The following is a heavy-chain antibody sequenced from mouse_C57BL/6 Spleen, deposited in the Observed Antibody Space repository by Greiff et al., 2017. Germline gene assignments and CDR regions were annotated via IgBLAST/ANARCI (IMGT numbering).Heavy chain of an antibody. CDR1: GYTFTSYW. V-gene: IGHV1-52*01. Sequence: QVQLQQPGAELVRPGSSVKLSCKASGYTFTSYWMHWVKQRPIQGLEWIGNIDPSDSETHYNQKFKDKATLTVDKSSSTAYMQLSSLTSEDSAVYDCARSDGPFYYAMDYWGQGTSVTVSS. CDR2: IDPSDSET. CDR3: ARSDGPFYYAMDY. J-gene: IGHJ4*01. D-gene: IGHD2-3*01.